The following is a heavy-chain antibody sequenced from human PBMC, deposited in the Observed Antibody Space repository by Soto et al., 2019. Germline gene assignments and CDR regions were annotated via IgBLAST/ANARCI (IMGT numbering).Heavy chain of an antibody. CDR1: GGTFSSYA. J-gene: IGHJ6*02. CDR3: ARANLVVPAAIGAGYYYYYGTDV. V-gene: IGHV1-69*01. CDR2: IIPIFGTA. Sequence: QVQLVQSGAEVKKPGSSVKVSCKASGGTFSSYAISWVRQAPGHGLEWMGGIIPIFGTANYAQKFQGRVTITADESTSTAYMELSSLRSEDTAVYYCARANLVVPAAIGAGYYYYYGTDVWGQGTTVTVSS. D-gene: IGHD2-2*01.